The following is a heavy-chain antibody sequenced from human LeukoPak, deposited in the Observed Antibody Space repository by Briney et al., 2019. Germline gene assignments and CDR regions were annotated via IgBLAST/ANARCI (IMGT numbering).Heavy chain of an antibody. CDR2: INHSGST. J-gene: IGHJ3*02. V-gene: IGHV4-34*01. CDR1: GGSFSGYY. Sequence: SETLSLTCAVYGGSFSGYYWSWIRQPPGKGLEWIGEINHSGSTNYNPSPKSRVTISVDTSKNQFSLKLSSVTAADTAVYYCARVYCSSTSCYRGGAFDIWGQGTMVTVSS. CDR3: ARVYCSSTSCYRGGAFDI. D-gene: IGHD2-2*01.